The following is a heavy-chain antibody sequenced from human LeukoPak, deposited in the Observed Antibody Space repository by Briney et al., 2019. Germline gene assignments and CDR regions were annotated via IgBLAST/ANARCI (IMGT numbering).Heavy chain of an antibody. CDR3: AREVSEGFDF. CDR2: FGTRSTSI. CDR1: GFTFSGYS. J-gene: IGHJ4*02. V-gene: IGHV3-21*01. Sequence: NTGGSLRLSCTASGFTFSGYSMNWIRQAPGKGLEWVSSFGTRSTSIYHAGSVKGRFAISRGNAKNSLYLQMNSLRAEDTALYYCAREVSEGFDFWGQGTLVTVSS. D-gene: IGHD3-22*01.